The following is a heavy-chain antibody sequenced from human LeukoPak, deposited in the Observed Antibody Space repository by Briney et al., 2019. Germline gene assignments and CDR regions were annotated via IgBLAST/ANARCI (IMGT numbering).Heavy chain of an antibody. Sequence: AGRSLRPSCAASGFTLSSYWMHWVRQAPGKGLVWVSRVNSDGSTTGYADSVKGRFTISRDNAKNTLYLQMDSLRAEDTAVYYCARAISPSSYDWGQGTLVTVSS. CDR1: GFTLSSYW. CDR2: VNSDGSTT. J-gene: IGHJ4*02. V-gene: IGHV3-74*01. D-gene: IGHD2-2*01. CDR3: ARAISPSSYD.